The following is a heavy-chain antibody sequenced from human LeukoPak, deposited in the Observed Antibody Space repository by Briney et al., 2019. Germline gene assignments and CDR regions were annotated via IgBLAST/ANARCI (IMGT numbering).Heavy chain of an antibody. Sequence: GGSLRLSCAASGFIFSSHAMHWVRQAPGKGLEWVAVISYDGSNKYYADSVKGRFTISRDNSKNTLYLQMNSLRAEDTAVYYCARGIDSSSWYFGLGYWGQGTLVTVSS. D-gene: IGHD6-13*01. CDR3: ARGIDSSSWYFGLGY. V-gene: IGHV3-30-3*01. J-gene: IGHJ4*02. CDR2: ISYDGSNK. CDR1: GFIFSSHA.